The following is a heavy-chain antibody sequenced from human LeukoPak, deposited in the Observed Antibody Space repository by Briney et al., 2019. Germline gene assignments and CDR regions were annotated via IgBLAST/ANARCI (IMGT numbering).Heavy chain of an antibody. V-gene: IGHV1-3*04. CDR2: INTGNGNT. CDR1: GYTFTSYA. CDR3: VRDRIRQIVARYFDL. J-gene: IGHJ2*01. D-gene: IGHD2-15*01. Sequence: ASVKVSCKASGYTFTSYAMHWVRQAPGQRLECMGWINTGNGNTKYSQKFQGRVTITRDTSASTVYMELSSLRSEDTAVYYCVRDRIRQIVARYFDLWGRGTLVTVSS.